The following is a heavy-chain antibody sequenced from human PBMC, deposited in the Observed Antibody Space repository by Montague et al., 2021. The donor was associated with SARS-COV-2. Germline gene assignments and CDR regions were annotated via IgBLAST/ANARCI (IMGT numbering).Heavy chain of an antibody. CDR1: GFTFSSYA. CDR3: ARDFLPLLAYYYGMDV. J-gene: IGHJ6*02. Sequence: SLRLSCAASGFTFSSYAMHWVRQAPGKGLEWVAVISYDGSNKYYADSVKGRFTISRDNSKSTLYLQMNSLRAEDTAVYYCARDFLPLLAYYYGMDVWGQGTTVTVSS. CDR2: ISYDGSNK. V-gene: IGHV3-30*04. D-gene: IGHD3-3*01.